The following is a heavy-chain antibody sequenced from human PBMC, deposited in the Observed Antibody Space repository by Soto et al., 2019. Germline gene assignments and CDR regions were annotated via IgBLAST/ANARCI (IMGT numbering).Heavy chain of an antibody. CDR1: GFTFSSYG. Sequence: PGGSLRLSCAASGFTFSSYGMHWVRQAPGKGLEWVAVIWYDGSNKYYADSVKGRFTISRDNSKNTLYLQMNSLRAEDTAVYYCAIEYCQAPPPSYYMDVWGKGTTVTVSS. D-gene: IGHD2-21*02. CDR3: AIEYCQAPPPSYYMDV. CDR2: IWYDGSNK. J-gene: IGHJ6*03. V-gene: IGHV3-33*01.